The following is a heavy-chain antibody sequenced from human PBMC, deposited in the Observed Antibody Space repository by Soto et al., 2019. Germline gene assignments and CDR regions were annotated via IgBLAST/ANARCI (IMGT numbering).Heavy chain of an antibody. CDR2: IYYSGST. CDR3: ARSVFP. Sequence: QVQLQESGPGLVKPSQTLSLTCTVSXXXXXXXXXYWTWIRQHPGKGLEWIGYIYYSGSTYYNPXXXXXXXXXXXXXXXXXXXXXXXXXXXXXXVYYCARSVFPWGQGTLVTVSS. CDR1: XXXXXXXXXY. V-gene: IGHV4-31*01. D-gene: IGHD3-10*01. J-gene: IGHJ5*02.